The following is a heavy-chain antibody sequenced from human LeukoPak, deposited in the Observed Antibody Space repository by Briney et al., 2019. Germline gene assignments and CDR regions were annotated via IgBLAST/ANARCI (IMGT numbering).Heavy chain of an antibody. D-gene: IGHD3-16*01. Sequence: SETLSLTCTVSGGSISSSGYYWGWIRQPPGKGLEWIGSIYYSGSTYHNPSLRSRVTISVDTSKNQFSLKLSSVTAADTAVYYCARGGLYFDYWGQGTLVTVSS. CDR2: IYYSGST. V-gene: IGHV4-39*01. J-gene: IGHJ4*02. CDR1: GGSISSSGYY. CDR3: ARGGLYFDY.